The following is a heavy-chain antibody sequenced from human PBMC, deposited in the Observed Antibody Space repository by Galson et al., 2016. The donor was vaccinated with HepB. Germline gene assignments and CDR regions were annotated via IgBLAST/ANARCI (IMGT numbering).Heavy chain of an antibody. V-gene: IGHV3-74*01. CDR2: INKDGSST. J-gene: IGHJ6*02. CDR1: GFSFSRYW. CDR3: ARMESGGYDFWSGHYPWSGGMDV. Sequence: SLRLSCAASGFSFSRYWMHWVRQAPGKGLVCVSRINKDGSSTSYADSVKGRFTISRDNAKNTLYLQMNSLRAEDTAVYYCARMESGGYDFWSGHYPWSGGMDVWGQGTTVTVSS. D-gene: IGHD3-3*01.